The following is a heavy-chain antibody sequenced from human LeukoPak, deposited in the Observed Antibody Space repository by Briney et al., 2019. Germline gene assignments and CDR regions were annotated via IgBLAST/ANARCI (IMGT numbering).Heavy chain of an antibody. D-gene: IGHD2-15*01. CDR2: IYHSGST. J-gene: IGHJ4*02. Sequence: SETLSLTCTVSGYSISSGYYWGWIRQPPGKGLEWIGSIYHSGSTYYNPSLKSRVTISVDTSKNQFSLKLSSVTAVDTAVYYCASGWRLDYWGQGTLVTVSS. CDR3: ASGWRLDY. V-gene: IGHV4-38-2*02. CDR1: GYSISSGYY.